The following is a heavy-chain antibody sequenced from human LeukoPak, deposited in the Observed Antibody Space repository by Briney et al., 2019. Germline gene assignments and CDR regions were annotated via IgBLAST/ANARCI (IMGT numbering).Heavy chain of an antibody. D-gene: IGHD3-16*01. V-gene: IGHV4-39*01. CDR2: IYYSGST. CDR1: GGSISSSSYY. Sequence: SETLSLTCTVSGGSISSSSYYWGWIRQSPGKGLEWIGNIYYSGSTYYNPSLKSRVTISVDTSKNQFSLKLSSVTAADTAVYYCARHITFTVPFDYWGQGTLVTVSS. J-gene: IGHJ4*02. CDR3: ARHITFTVPFDY.